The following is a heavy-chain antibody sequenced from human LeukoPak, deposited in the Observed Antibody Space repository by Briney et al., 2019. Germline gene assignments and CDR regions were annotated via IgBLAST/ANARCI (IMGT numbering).Heavy chain of an antibody. J-gene: IGHJ4*02. V-gene: IGHV1-18*01. CDR1: GYTFSIYG. Sequence: PRASVKVSCKASGYTFSIYGFSWVRQAPGQGLEWMGWISAYNGNTNYAQKFQGRVTMTTDTYTSTAHMELRSRRSDDTAVYYCARQGYSGHPQGAADYWGQGTLVTVSS. CDR3: ARQGYSGHPQGAADY. CDR2: ISAYNGNT. D-gene: IGHD4-23*01.